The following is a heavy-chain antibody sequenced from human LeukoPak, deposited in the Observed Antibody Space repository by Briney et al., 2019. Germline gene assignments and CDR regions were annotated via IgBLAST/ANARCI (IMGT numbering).Heavy chain of an antibody. Sequence: GGSLRLSCAASGFTFSSYAMTWVRQAPGKGLEWVSVISGRGGSTYYADSVKSRFTISRDNSKNTLYLQMNSLRAEDTAVYYCARRNIAAAALDYWGQGTLVTVSS. D-gene: IGHD6-13*01. CDR2: ISGRGGST. CDR1: GFTFSSYA. V-gene: IGHV3-23*01. J-gene: IGHJ4*02. CDR3: ARRNIAAAALDY.